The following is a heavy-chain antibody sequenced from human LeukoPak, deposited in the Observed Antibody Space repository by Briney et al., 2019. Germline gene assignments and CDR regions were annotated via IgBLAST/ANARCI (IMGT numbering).Heavy chain of an antibody. V-gene: IGHV4-59*01. CDR2: IFYSGRT. CDR1: GGSISSYY. Sequence: SETLSLTCTVSGGSISSYYWSWIRQPPGKGLEWIGYIFYSGRTNSNPSLKSRVTMSVDTSKNQLSLRLNSVTAADTAVYYCGRVRTGNSGSPEYFEDWGQGTLVTVSS. J-gene: IGHJ1*01. CDR3: GRVRTGNSGSPEYFED. D-gene: IGHD5-12*01.